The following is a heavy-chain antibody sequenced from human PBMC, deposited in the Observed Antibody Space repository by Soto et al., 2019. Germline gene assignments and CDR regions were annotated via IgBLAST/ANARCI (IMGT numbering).Heavy chain of an antibody. V-gene: IGHV3-23*01. CDR3: ARDRLRDGIWTFDY. Sequence: GGSLRLSCSASGFTMNTYTMGWVRLAPGKGLEWVSTIFSGVGGTRYAGSVTGRFTVSRDNSKNVMYLQMNNLGVADTAIYYCARDRLRDGIWTFDYWGRGILVTAPQ. J-gene: IGHJ4*02. CDR1: GFTMNTYT. CDR2: IFSGVGGT. D-gene: IGHD2-15*01.